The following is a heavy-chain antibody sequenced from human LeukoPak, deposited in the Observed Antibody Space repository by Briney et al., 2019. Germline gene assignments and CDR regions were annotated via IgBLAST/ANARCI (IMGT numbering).Heavy chain of an antibody. V-gene: IGHV3-21*01. CDR2: ISSDSSYI. CDR3: ARGRWDGYNLLDAFDI. Sequence: GGSLRLSCAASGFTFSSYSMNWVRQAPGKGLEWVSSISSDSSYIYYADSVKGRFTISRDNAKNSLYLQMNSLRAEDTAVYYCARGRWDGYNLLDAFDIWGQGTVVTVSS. J-gene: IGHJ3*02. CDR1: GFTFSSYS. D-gene: IGHD5-24*01.